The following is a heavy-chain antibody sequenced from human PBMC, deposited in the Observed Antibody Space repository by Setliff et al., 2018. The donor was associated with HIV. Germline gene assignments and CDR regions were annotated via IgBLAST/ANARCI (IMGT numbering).Heavy chain of an antibody. V-gene: IGHV1-2*02. CDR2: INPNSDVA. CDR3: AIPTALVGATSRAFDI. CDR1: GYMFTDYY. Sequence: ASVKVSCKASGYMFTDYYIHWVRQAPGQGLEWMGWINPNSDVANYAQKFQGRVTMTRDTSTSTVYMELSSLRSEDTAVYYCAIPTALVGATSRAFDIWGQGTMVTVSS. D-gene: IGHD1-26*01. J-gene: IGHJ3*02.